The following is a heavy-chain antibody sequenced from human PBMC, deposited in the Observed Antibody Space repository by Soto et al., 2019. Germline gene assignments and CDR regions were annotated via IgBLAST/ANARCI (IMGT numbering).Heavy chain of an antibody. J-gene: IGHJ4*02. CDR3: ARSGKN. V-gene: IGHV4-39*01. D-gene: IGHD6-13*01. Sequence: QLQLQESGPGLVKPSETLSLTCTVSGGSISSSDYYWGWMRQPPGKGLEWIGSIYYSGSTYYNPSLKSRVNISVDTSKKQLSLKLSSVTAADTSVYYCARSGKNWGQGTLVTVSS. CDR2: IYYSGST. CDR1: GGSISSSDYY.